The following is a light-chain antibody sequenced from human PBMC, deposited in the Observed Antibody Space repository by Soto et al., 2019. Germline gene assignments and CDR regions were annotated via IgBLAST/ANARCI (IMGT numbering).Light chain of an antibody. Sequence: DVVVTQSPLSLPVALGQAASITCRCCQSLVYSDGNTYLSWFQQRPGQSPRRLIYKVSNRDAGVPDRFSGSGSGTDFTLKISRVEAEDVGVYYCMQGTHWPPITFGQGTRLEIK. CDR1: QSLVYSDGNTY. V-gene: IGKV2-30*01. CDR2: KVS. CDR3: MQGTHWPPIT. J-gene: IGKJ5*01.